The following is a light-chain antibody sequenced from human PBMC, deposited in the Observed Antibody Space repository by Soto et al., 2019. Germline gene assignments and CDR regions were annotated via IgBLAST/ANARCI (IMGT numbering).Light chain of an antibody. CDR2: GAS. CDR1: QSVSSSY. CDR3: QQYDRSTERT. Sequence: EIVLTQSPGTPSLSPGERATLSCRAGQSVSSSYLAWYQQKPGQAPRLLIYGASSRATGIPDRFSGSGSGTDFTLTISRLEPEDFAVYYCQQYDRSTERTFGQGTKVEIK. V-gene: IGKV3-20*01. J-gene: IGKJ1*01.